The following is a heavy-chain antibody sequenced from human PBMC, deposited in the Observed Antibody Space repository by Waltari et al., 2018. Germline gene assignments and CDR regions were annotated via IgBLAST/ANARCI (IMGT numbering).Heavy chain of an antibody. Sequence: QVQLQQWGAGLLKPSETLSLTCAVYGGSFSGYYWSWIRQPPGKGLEWIGEINHSGSTNYNPSLKSRVTISVDTSKNQFSLKLSSVTAADTAVYYCARMGERATVTTPSPFDYWGQGTLVTVSS. V-gene: IGHV4-34*01. J-gene: IGHJ4*02. D-gene: IGHD4-17*01. CDR1: GGSFSGYY. CDR2: INHSGST. CDR3: ARMGERATVTTPSPFDY.